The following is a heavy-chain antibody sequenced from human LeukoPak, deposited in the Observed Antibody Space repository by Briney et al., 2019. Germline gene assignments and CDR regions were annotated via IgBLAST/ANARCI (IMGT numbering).Heavy chain of an antibody. V-gene: IGHV3-23*01. CDR2: ISGSGGST. CDR1: GFTFSSYA. CDR3: TTDSSIAARVSY. Sequence: GGSLRLSCAASGFTFSSYAMSWVRQAPGKGLEWVSAISGSGGSTYYADSVKGRFTISRDNSKNTLYLQMNSLKTEDTAVYYCTTDSSIAARVSYWGQGTLVTVSS. D-gene: IGHD6-6*01. J-gene: IGHJ4*02.